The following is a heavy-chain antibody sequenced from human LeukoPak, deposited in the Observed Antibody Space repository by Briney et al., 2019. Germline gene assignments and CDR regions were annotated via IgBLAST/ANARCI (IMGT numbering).Heavy chain of an antibody. CDR3: AREDATKNNDY. J-gene: IGHJ4*02. CDR1: GFTFSSYW. D-gene: IGHD5-24*01. V-gene: IGHV3-7*01. CDR2: IKQDGSEK. Sequence: GGSLRPSCAASGFTFSSYWMSWVRQAPGKGLEWVANIKQDGSEKYYVDSVKGRFTISRDNAKNSLYPQLNSLRAEDTAVYYCAREDATKNNDYWGQGPRVTVSS.